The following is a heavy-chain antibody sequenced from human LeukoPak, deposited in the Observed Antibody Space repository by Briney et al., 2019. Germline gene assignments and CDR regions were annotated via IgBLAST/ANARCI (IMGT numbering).Heavy chain of an antibody. CDR3: AIPSLGYCSGGSCYRGGVYYYYYGMDV. V-gene: IGHV1-69*13. J-gene: IGHJ6*02. Sequence: ASVKVSCKASGGTFSSYAISWVRQAPGQGLEWMGGIIPIFGTANYAQKFQGRVTITADESTSTAYMELSSLRSEDTAVYYCAIPSLGYCSGGSCYRGGVYYYYYGMDVRGQGTTATVSS. CDR1: GGTFSSYA. CDR2: IIPIFGTA. D-gene: IGHD2-15*01.